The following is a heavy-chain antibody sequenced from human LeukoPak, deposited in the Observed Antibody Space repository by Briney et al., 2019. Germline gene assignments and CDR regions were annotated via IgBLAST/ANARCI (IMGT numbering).Heavy chain of an antibody. Sequence: ASVKVSCKASGYTFTSYGISWVRQAPGQGLEWMGRISAYNGNTNYAQKLRGRVTMTTDTSTSTAYMELRSLRSDDTAVYYCARSRCSGGSCYPLFLGYWFDPWGQGTLVTVSS. CDR1: GYTFTSYG. CDR2: ISAYNGNT. V-gene: IGHV1-18*01. J-gene: IGHJ5*02. D-gene: IGHD2-15*01. CDR3: ARSRCSGGSCYPLFLGYWFDP.